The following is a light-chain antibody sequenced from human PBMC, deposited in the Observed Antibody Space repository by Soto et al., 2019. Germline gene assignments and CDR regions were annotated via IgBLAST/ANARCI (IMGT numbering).Light chain of an antibody. V-gene: IGKV3-11*01. J-gene: IGKJ4*01. CDR1: QSVSSY. Sequence: EIVLTQSPATLSLSPGERGTLSCRASQSVSSYLAWYQQKPGQAPRLLIYDASNRATGIPARFSGSGSGTDFTLTISSLEPEDFAIYYCQQRSNWQLTFGGGTKVEIK. CDR3: QQRSNWQLT. CDR2: DAS.